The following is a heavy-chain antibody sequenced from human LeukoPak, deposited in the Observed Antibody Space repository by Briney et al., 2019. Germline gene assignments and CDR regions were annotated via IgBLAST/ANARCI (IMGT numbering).Heavy chain of an antibody. D-gene: IGHD4-11*01. Sequence: GGSLRLSCAASGFTFSSYWMHWVRQAPGKGLVWVSRMNTDGSSTSYADSVKGRFTISRDNAKNTLYLQMNSLRAEDTAVYYCARVTYDYSNPPDYWGQGTLVTVSS. CDR1: GFTFSSYW. V-gene: IGHV3-74*01. J-gene: IGHJ4*02. CDR2: MNTDGSST. CDR3: ARVTYDYSNPPDY.